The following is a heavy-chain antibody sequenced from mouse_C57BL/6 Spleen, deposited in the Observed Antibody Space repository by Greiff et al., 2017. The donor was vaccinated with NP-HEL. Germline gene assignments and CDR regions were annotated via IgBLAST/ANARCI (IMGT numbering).Heavy chain of an antibody. D-gene: IGHD2-2*01. V-gene: IGHV1-82*01. CDR2: IYPGDGDT. Sequence: VQVVESGPELVKPGASVKISCKASGYAFSSSWMNWVKQRPGKGLEWIGRIYPGDGDTNYNGKFKGKATLTADKSSSTAYMQLSSLTSEDSAVYFCAKYGYDVNYFDYWGQGTTLTVSS. CDR3: AKYGYDVNYFDY. CDR1: GYAFSSSW. J-gene: IGHJ2*01.